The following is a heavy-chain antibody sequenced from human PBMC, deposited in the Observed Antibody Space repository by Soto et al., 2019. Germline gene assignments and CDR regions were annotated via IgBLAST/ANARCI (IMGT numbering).Heavy chain of an antibody. D-gene: IGHD1-1*01. V-gene: IGHV3-74*01. CDR2: ISTDERSA. Sequence: EVHLVESGGGLVQPGGSLRLSCAASGFTFSRYWMHWVRQAPGKGLVWVSRISTDERSASYADSVKGRFTISRDNAKNTLYLQMNSLRVEDTAVYSCASAPVDWNDRQPIDYWGQGTLVTVSS. J-gene: IGHJ4*02. CDR1: GFTFSRYW. CDR3: ASAPVDWNDRQPIDY.